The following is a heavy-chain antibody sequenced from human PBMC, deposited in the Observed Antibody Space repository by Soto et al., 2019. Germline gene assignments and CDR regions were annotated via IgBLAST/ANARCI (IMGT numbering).Heavy chain of an antibody. D-gene: IGHD1-26*01. V-gene: IGHV3-23*01. CDR3: AKALVGEVGATDY. CDR1: GFTFSNYA. CDR2: ITRTDST. J-gene: IGHJ4*02. Sequence: GSLRLSCTASGFTFSNYAMSWVRQAPGKGLEWVSAITRTDSTYYADSVKGRFTISRDNSRNTLYLQMNILGAEDAALYYCAKALVGEVGATDYWGQGTLVTVSS.